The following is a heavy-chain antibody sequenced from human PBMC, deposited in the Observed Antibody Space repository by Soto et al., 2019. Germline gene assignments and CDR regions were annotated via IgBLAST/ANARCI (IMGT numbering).Heavy chain of an antibody. J-gene: IGHJ4*02. D-gene: IGHD3-16*01. CDR2: IIPIFGTA. CDR3: ASDGAAPYTGFDN. CDR1: GGTFSSYA. V-gene: IGHV1-69*13. Sequence: SVKVSCKASGGTFSSYAISWVRQAPGQGPEWMGGIIPIFGTANYAQKFQGRVTITADESTSTAYMELSSLRSEDTAVYYCASDGAAPYTGFDNWGQGTLVTVSS.